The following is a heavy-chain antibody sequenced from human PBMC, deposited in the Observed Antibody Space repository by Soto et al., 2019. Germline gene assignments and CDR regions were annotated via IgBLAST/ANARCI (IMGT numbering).Heavy chain of an antibody. V-gene: IGHV3-48*01. J-gene: IGHJ4*02. CDR3: AKDTYSRSLDN. CDR1: GFTFSSYN. D-gene: IGHD6-13*01. Sequence: EVQLVESGGGLVQPGGSLRLSCAASGFTFSSYNMNWVRQAPGKGLEWVSYISSSSSSIYYADSVKGRFTISRDNAKNSLYLQMNSLRAEDTAVNYCAKDTYSRSLDNWGQGTVVTVSS. CDR2: ISSSSSSI.